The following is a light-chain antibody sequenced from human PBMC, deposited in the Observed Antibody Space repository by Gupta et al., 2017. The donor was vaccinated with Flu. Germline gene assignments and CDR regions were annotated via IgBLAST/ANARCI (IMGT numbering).Light chain of an antibody. CDR2: DAT. V-gene: IGKV3-20*01. CDR3: QQYDGSCT. J-gene: IGKJ3*01. Sequence: TQSQASSSLPLGDKATLSCRATQSVGRDHLAWYHQKPGQAPRVLVYDATKRATGVPDRFSGRGSGTDFTLTISRLEAADSGIYFCQQYDGSCTFGPGTKVEIK. CDR1: QSVGRDH.